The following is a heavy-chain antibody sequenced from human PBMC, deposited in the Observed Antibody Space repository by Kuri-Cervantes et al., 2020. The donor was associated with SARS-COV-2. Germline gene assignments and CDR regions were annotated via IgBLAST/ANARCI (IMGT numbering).Heavy chain of an antibody. CDR2: ISYDGSNK. CDR3: AKDRAGVHDF. V-gene: IGHV3-30-3*01. Sequence: GESLKISCLASGFTFSSYAMHWVRQAPGKGLEWVAVISYDGSNKYYADSVKGRFTISRDNSQNTLHLQMKSLRDEDTAIYYCAKDRAGVHDFWGQGTLVTVSS. J-gene: IGHJ4*02. CDR1: GFTFSSYA. D-gene: IGHD2-21*01.